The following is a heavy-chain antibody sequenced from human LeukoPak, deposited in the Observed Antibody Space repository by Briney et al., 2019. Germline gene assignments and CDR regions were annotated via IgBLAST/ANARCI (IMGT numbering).Heavy chain of an antibody. CDR1: GYSVSSYW. Sequence: GESLKISCKGSGYSVSSYWIGWVRQMPGKGLEWMGTIYPGDSDTRYSPSFQGQVTISADKSISTAYLQWSSLKASDTAMYYCARHPGNTEAGTIRAFDYWDQGTQVTVSS. CDR3: ARHPGNTEAGTIRAFDY. D-gene: IGHD6-13*01. J-gene: IGHJ4*02. CDR2: IYPGDSDT. V-gene: IGHV5-51*01.